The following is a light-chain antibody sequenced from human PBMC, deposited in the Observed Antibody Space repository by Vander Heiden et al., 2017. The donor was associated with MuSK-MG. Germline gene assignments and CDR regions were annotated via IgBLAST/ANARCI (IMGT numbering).Light chain of an antibody. J-gene: IGLJ2*01. V-gene: IGLV3-1*01. CDR1: RLGAKY. CDR2: QDS. CDR3: QAWDSSTEVV. Sequence: SYELTQPPSVSVSPGQTASITCTGDRLGAKYGSWYKQKPGQSPVLVIYQDSKRPSGFPERFSGSTSGNTATLTTSGTQAMDEADYSCQAWDSSTEVVFGGGTKLTVL.